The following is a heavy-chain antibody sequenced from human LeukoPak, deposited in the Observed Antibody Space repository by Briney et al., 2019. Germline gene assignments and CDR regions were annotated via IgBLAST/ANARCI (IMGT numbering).Heavy chain of an antibody. D-gene: IGHD5-24*01. V-gene: IGHV5-51*01. J-gene: IGHJ4*02. CDR2: IHPGDSDT. Sequence: GESLKISCKGSGYTFAGYWIAWVRPMPGKGLEWMGIIHPGDSDTRYSPSFQGQVTISADKSISTAYLQWSSLKASDTAMYYCARQDGRALCYFDHWGQGALVTVSP. CDR1: GYTFAGYW. CDR3: ARQDGRALCYFDH.